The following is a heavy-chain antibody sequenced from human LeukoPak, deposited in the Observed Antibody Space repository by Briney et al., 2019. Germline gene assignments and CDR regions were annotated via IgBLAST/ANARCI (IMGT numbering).Heavy chain of an antibody. CDR1: GFTFSSYW. CDR3: SEGYNYYGMDV. J-gene: IGHJ6*02. V-gene: IGHV3-7*01. Sequence: GGSLRLSCAASGFTFSSYWMSWVRLAPGKGLEWVANIKEDGSERNYVDSVKGRFTISRDNAKNSLYLQMNSLRVADTAVYCVSEGYNYYGMDVWGQGTTVTVSS. CDR2: IKEDGSER. D-gene: IGHD5/OR15-5a*01.